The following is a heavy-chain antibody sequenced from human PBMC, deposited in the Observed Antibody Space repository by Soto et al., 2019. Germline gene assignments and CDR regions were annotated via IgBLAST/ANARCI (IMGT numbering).Heavy chain of an antibody. J-gene: IGHJ4*02. CDR1: GGSISSYY. CDR3: ATYANYNHY. Sequence: SETLCLTCTVSGGSISSYYWSWIRQPPGKGLEWIGYIYYSGSTNYNPSLKSRVTISIDTSKNQFSLKLSSVTAADTAVYYCATYANYNHYWGQGTLVTVSS. D-gene: IGHD4-4*01. CDR2: IYYSGST. V-gene: IGHV4-59*01.